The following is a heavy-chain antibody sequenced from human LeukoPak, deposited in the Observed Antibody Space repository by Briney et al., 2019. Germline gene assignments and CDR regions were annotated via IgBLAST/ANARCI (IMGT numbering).Heavy chain of an antibody. J-gene: IGHJ3*02. D-gene: IGHD4-17*01. Sequence: GGSLRLSCEASGFTFSSHWMSWVRQAPGKGLEWVANIKQDGSEKYYVDSVKGRFTISRDNAKNSLYLQMNSLRAEDTAVYYCASEVYGSDAFDIWGQGTMVTVSS. CDR1: GFTFSSHW. CDR2: IKQDGSEK. V-gene: IGHV3-7*01. CDR3: ASEVYGSDAFDI.